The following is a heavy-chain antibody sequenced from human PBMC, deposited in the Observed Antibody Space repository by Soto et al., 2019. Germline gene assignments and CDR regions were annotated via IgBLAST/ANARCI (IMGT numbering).Heavy chain of an antibody. CDR3: ARQRPYCTNGVCSYYYYYMDV. CDR1: GFTFSDYY. CDR2: ISSSGSTI. D-gene: IGHD2-8*01. Sequence: GGSLRLSCAASGFTFSDYYMSWIRQAPGKGLEWVSYISSSGSTIYYADSVKGRFTISRDNAKNSLYLQMNSLRAEDTAVYYCARQRPYCTNGVCSYYYYYMDVWGKGTTVTVSS. V-gene: IGHV3-11*01. J-gene: IGHJ6*03.